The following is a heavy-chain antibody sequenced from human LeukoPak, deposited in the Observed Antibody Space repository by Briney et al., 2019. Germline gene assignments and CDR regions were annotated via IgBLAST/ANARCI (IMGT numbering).Heavy chain of an antibody. D-gene: IGHD6-19*01. CDR1: GYTFTSYG. CDR2: ISAYNGNT. CDR3: ATVRSSGWYSNYYMDV. Sequence: ASVKVSCKASGYTFTSYGISWVRQAPGQGLEWMGWISAYNGNTNYAQKLQGRVTMTTDTSTSTAYMELRSLRSEDTAVYYCATVRSSGWYSNYYMDVWGKGTTVTVSS. V-gene: IGHV1-18*01. J-gene: IGHJ6*03.